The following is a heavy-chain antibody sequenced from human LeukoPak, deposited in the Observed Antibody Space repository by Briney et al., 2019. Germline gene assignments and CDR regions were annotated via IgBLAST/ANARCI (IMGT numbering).Heavy chain of an antibody. V-gene: IGHV1-46*01. CDR3: AREHIAVAGLVDY. CDR2: INPSGGST. D-gene: IGHD6-19*01. CDR1: GYTFTSYY. J-gene: IGHJ4*02. Sequence: ASVKVSCKASGYTFTSYYMHWVRQAPGQGLEWIGIINPSGGSTSYAQKFQGRVTMTRDMSTSTVYMELSSLRSEDTAVYYCAREHIAVAGLVDYWDQGTLVTVSS.